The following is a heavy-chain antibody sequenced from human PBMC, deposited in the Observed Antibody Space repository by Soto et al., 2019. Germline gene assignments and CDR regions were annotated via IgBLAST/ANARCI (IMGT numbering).Heavy chain of an antibody. D-gene: IGHD7-27*01. CDR3: AKDRAEWGSYDY. CDR1: GFTFSSYA. V-gene: IGHV3-23*01. Sequence: EVQMLESGGDLVQPGESLRLSCAASGFTFSSYAMSWVRQAPGKGLKWVSTISGSGGSTYYAESVKGRFTISRDNSKNTLYLQMNSLRAEDTAVYYCAKDRAEWGSYDYWGQGILVTVSS. CDR2: ISGSGGST. J-gene: IGHJ4*02.